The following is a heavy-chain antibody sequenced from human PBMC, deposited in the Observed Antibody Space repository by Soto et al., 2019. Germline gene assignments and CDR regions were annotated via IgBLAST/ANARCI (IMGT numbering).Heavy chain of an antibody. CDR2: LYNGGTT. D-gene: IGHD3-10*01. J-gene: IGHJ4*02. Sequence: GGSLRLSCAASGFTVSSNYMSWVRQAPGKGLEWVSILYNGGTTYYADSVKGRFTISRDSAKNSLYLQMNSLRDDDTAMYYCARQTWDYYSSYFDSWGQGTLVTVSS. CDR3: ARQTWDYYSSYFDS. CDR1: GFTVSSNY. V-gene: IGHV3-66*04.